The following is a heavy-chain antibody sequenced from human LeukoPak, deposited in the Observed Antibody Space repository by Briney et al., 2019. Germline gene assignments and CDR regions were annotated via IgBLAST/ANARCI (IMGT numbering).Heavy chain of an antibody. D-gene: IGHD6-19*01. Sequence: GGSLRLSCAASGFTFSSYTMSWVRQAPGKGLEWVSAISGSGGSTYYADSVKGRFTISRDNSKNTLYLQMNSLRAEDTAVYYCAKAPGYSSGWYEYWGQGTLVTVSS. CDR3: AKAPGYSSGWYEY. V-gene: IGHV3-23*01. CDR2: ISGSGGST. CDR1: GFTFSSYT. J-gene: IGHJ4*02.